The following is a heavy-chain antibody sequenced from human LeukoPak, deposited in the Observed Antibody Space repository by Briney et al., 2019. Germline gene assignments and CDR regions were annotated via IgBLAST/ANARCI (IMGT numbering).Heavy chain of an antibody. Sequence: NTSETLSLTCTVSGGSISSYHWGWIRQPPGKGLEWIGHINYSGDTNYNPSLKSRVSISMDTSKNHFSVKLTSVGAADTAVYYCARHMLPSNYVYGMDVWGQGATVTVSS. D-gene: IGHD2-8*01. J-gene: IGHJ6*02. CDR2: INYSGDT. V-gene: IGHV4-59*08. CDR3: ARHMLPSNYVYGMDV. CDR1: GGSISSYH.